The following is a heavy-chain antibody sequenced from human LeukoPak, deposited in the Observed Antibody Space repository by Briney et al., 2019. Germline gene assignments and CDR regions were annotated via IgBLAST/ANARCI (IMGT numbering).Heavy chain of an antibody. V-gene: IGHV3-21*01. Sequence: GGSLRLSCAAFGFTFSSYSLNWVRQAPGKGLEWVSCISSRINYIYYADSVKGRFTVSRDNAKNSLYLQMSSLRDEDTAVYYCARILGFTLDYWGQGTLVTVSS. CDR1: GFTFSSYS. CDR3: ARILGFTLDY. J-gene: IGHJ4*02. CDR2: ISSRINYI.